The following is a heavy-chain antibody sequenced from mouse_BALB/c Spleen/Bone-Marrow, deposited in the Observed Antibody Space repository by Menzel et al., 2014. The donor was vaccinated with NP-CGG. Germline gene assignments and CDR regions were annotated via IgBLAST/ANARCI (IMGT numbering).Heavy chain of an antibody. CDR1: GFNIKDIY. CDR2: IDPANGNI. J-gene: IGHJ2*01. CDR3: ASYHYGYYFDY. V-gene: IGHV14-3*02. Sequence: VQLQQPGAELVKPGASVKSSCTASGFNIKDIYMHWVKQRPEQGLEWIGRIDPANGNIKYDPKFQGKATITADTSSNTAYLQLSRLTSEDTAVYYCASYHYGYYFDYWGQGTTLTVSS. D-gene: IGHD2-4*01.